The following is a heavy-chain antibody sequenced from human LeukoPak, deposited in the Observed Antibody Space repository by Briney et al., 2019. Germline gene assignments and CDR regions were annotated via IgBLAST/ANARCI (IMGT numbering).Heavy chain of an antibody. D-gene: IGHD3-10*01. CDR2: ISGSGGST. CDR1: GFTFSSYA. J-gene: IGHJ4*02. Sequence: PGGSLRLSCAASGFTFSSYAMSWVRQAPGKGLEWVSAISGSGGSTYYADSVKGRFIISRDNSKNTLSLQMNSLRAEDTAVYYCAKDYFGGEGVIIAPYFDYWGQGALVTVSS. CDR3: AKDYFGGEGVIIAPYFDY. V-gene: IGHV3-23*01.